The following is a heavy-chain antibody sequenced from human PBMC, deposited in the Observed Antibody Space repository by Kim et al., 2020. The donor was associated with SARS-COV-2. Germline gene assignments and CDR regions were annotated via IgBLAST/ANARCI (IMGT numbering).Heavy chain of an antibody. CDR3: ARGSYDFWSGYYSSRYYYYGMDV. CDR1: GYTFTSYD. D-gene: IGHD3-3*01. CDR2: MNPNSGNT. V-gene: IGHV1-8*01. Sequence: ASVKVSCKASGYTFTSYDINWVRQATGQGLEWMGWMNPNSGNTGYAQKFQGRVTMTRNTSISTAYMELSSLRSEDTAVYYCARGSYDFWSGYYSSRYYYYGMDVWGQGTTVTVSS. J-gene: IGHJ6*02.